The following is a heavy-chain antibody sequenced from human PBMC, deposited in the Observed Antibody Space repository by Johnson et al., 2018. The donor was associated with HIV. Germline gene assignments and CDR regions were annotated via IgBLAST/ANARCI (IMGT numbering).Heavy chain of an antibody. D-gene: IGHD3-22*01. CDR3: AREYYYDSSGYYDEVSRAFDI. J-gene: IGHJ3*02. V-gene: IGHV3-30*04. Sequence: QVQLVESGGGVVQPGRSLRLSCAASGFTFSRYALHWVRQAPGKGLEWVAVISYDGSNKYYAVSVKGRFTISRDNSKNTLSLQMNSLRAEDTAVYYCAREYYYDSSGYYDEVSRAFDIWGQGTMVTVSS. CDR2: ISYDGSNK. CDR1: GFTFSRYA.